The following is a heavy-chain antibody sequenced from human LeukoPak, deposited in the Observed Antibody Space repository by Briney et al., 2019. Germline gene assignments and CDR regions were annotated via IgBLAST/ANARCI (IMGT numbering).Heavy chain of an antibody. CDR3: AGGYSYGSTYYYMDV. D-gene: IGHD5-18*01. J-gene: IGHJ6*03. V-gene: IGHV4-59*01. Sequence: PSETLSLTCTVSGGSISSYYWSWIRQPAGKGLEWIGYIYYSGSTNYNPSLKSRVTISVDTSKNQFSLKLSSVTAADTAVYYCAGGYSYGSTYYYMDVWGKGTTVTISS. CDR2: IYYSGST. CDR1: GGSISSYY.